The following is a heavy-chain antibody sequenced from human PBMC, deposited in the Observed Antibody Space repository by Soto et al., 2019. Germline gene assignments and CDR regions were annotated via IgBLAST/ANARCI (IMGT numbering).Heavy chain of an antibody. CDR1: GGSFSGYY. CDR2: INHSGST. J-gene: IGHJ4*02. D-gene: IGHD3-3*01. Sequence: SETLSLTCAVYGGSFSGYYWSWIRQPPGKGLEWIGEINHSGSTNYNPSLKSRVTISVDTSKNQFPLKLSSVTAADTAAYYCAREGRSGYSLYWGQGTLVTVSS. V-gene: IGHV4-34*01. CDR3: AREGRSGYSLY.